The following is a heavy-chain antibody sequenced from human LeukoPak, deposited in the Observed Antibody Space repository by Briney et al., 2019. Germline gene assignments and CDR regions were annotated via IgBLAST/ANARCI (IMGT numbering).Heavy chain of an antibody. Sequence: GGSLRLSCVGSGFTISNYWMHWVRKAPGTGLMWVSRIHPDGRITTYADSVKGRFTISRDNAKNTLYLQMNSLRAEDTAVYYCAPQQAYSPYNWFDPWGQGTLVTVSS. D-gene: IGHD5-12*01. CDR2: IHPDGRIT. CDR3: APQQAYSPYNWFDP. CDR1: GFTISNYW. J-gene: IGHJ5*02. V-gene: IGHV3-74*03.